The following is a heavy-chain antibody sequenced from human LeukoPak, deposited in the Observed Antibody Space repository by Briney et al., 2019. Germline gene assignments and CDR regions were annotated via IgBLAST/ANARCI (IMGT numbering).Heavy chain of an antibody. CDR2: ISYDGTNK. CDR3: ASSLLATMGPLFY. J-gene: IGHJ4*02. V-gene: IGHV3-30*03. CDR1: GFTFSSYG. Sequence: PGRSLRLSCAASGFTFSSYGMHWVRQAPGKGLEWVAVISYDGTNKYYADSVKDRFTISRDNSRNTLYLQMDSLRVDDTAVYYCASSLLATMGPLFYWGLAALVTVSS. D-gene: IGHD5-24*01.